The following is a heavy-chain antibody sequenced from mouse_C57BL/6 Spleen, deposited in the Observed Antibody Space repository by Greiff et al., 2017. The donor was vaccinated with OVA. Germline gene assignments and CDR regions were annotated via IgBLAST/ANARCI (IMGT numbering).Heavy chain of an antibody. J-gene: IGHJ2*01. V-gene: IGHV6-3*01. CDR3: TGGPLLRYPKPLFDY. D-gene: IGHD1-1*01. Sequence: EVKLMESGGGLVQPGGSMKLSCVASGFTFSNYWMNWVRQSPEKGLEWVAQIRLKSDNYATHYAESVKGRFTISRDDSKSSVYLQMNNLRAEDTGIYYCTGGPLLRYPKPLFDYWGQGTTLTVSS. CDR1: GFTFSNYW. CDR2: IRLKSDNYAT.